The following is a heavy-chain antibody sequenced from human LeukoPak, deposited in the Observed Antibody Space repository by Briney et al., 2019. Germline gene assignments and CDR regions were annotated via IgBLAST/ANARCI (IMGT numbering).Heavy chain of an antibody. CDR3: ARDLQLATFDF. V-gene: IGHV4-39*07. D-gene: IGHD6-13*01. CDR2: IYYSGST. Sequence: SETLSLTCTVSGGSISSSSYYWGWIRQPPGKGLEWIGSIYYSGSTYYNPSLKSRVTISVDTSKNQFSLKLNSLTAADTAVYYCARDLQLATFDFWGQGTLVTVSS. J-gene: IGHJ4*02. CDR1: GGSISSSSYY.